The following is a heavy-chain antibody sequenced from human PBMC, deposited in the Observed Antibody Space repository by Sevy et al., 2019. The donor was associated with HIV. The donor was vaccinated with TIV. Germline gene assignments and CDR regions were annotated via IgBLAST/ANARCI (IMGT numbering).Heavy chain of an antibody. CDR3: VGRRYSYTYSWSYHFDY. D-gene: IGHD5-18*01. V-gene: IGHV3-11*01. CDR1: GFTFTYTW. Sequence: GGSLRLSCAASGFTFTYTWMNWVRQAPGKGLEWLSYISSSGTTLYSADSVKGRFAISRDNAKNSLYLQMNSLRAEDTAVYFCVGRRYSYTYSWSYHFDYWGQGALVTVSS. J-gene: IGHJ4*02. CDR2: ISSSGTTL.